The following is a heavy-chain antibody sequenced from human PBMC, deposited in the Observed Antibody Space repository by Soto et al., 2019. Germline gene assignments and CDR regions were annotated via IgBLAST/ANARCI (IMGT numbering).Heavy chain of an antibody. CDR2: MNPNSGNT. CDR1: GYTFTSYD. CDR3: ARGGGSIAATGLRY. V-gene: IGHV1-8*01. D-gene: IGHD6-6*01. Sequence: AASVKVSCKASGYTFTSYDINWVRQATGQGLEWMGWMNPNSGNTGYAQKFQGRVTMTRNTSIGTAYMELSSLRSEDTAVYYCARGGGSIAATGLRYWGQGTLVTVSS. J-gene: IGHJ4*02.